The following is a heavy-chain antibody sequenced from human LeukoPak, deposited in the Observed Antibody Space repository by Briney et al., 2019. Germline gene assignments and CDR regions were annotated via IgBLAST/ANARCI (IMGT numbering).Heavy chain of an antibody. CDR2: IIPIFGTA. J-gene: IGHJ6*03. D-gene: IGHD4-17*01. Sequence: ASVKVSCKASGGTFSSYAISGVRQAPGQGLEWMGGIIPIFGTANYAQKFQGRVTITADKSTSTAYMELSSLRSEDTAVYYCARERTGDYDFYYYYYMDVWGKGTTVTVSS. V-gene: IGHV1-69*06. CDR3: ARERTGDYDFYYYYYMDV. CDR1: GGTFSSYA.